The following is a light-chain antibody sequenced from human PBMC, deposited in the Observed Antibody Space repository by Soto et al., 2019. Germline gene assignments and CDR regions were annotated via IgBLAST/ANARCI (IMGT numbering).Light chain of an antibody. J-gene: IGKJ1*01. V-gene: IGKV3-20*01. Sequence: EIVLTQSPGTLSLSPGERATLSCRASQSVSSGYLTWYQQKPGQAPRRLIFGASRRATGIPDRFSGSGSGTDFILTISRLEPEDFAVYYCQQYGSSPTTFGQGTKLEIK. CDR3: QQYGSSPTT. CDR2: GAS. CDR1: QSVSSGY.